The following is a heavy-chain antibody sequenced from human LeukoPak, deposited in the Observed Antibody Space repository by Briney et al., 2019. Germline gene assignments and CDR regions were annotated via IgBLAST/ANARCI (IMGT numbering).Heavy chain of an antibody. Sequence: GRSLRLSCAASGFTFRNYGMHWVRQAPGKGLEWVANIWYDGSKNYYADSVKGRFTISRDNFNNMLYLQMNSLRAEVTALYYCARAPYTTGRSFYFDSWGQGTLVTVSS. V-gene: IGHV3-33*01. CDR2: IWYDGSKN. D-gene: IGHD2-2*02. CDR3: ARAPYTTGRSFYFDS. J-gene: IGHJ4*02. CDR1: GFTFRNYG.